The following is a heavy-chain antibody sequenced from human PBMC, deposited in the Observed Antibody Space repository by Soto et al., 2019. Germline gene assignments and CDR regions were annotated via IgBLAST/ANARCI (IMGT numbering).Heavy chain of an antibody. V-gene: IGHV3-21*01. CDR2: ISSSSSYI. J-gene: IGHJ5*02. D-gene: IGHD4-17*01. CDR3: ARSMTTVTNNWFDP. Sequence: EVQLVESGGGLVKPGGSLRLSCAASGFTFSSYSMNWVRQAPGKGLEWVSSISSSSSYIYYADSVKGRFTISRDNAKNSLYLQMNSLRAEDTAVYYCARSMTTVTNNWFDPWGQGTLVTVSS. CDR1: GFTFSSYS.